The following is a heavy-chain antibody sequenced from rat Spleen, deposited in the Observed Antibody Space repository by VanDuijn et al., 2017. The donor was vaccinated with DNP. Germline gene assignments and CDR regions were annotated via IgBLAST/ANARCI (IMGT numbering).Heavy chain of an antibody. J-gene: IGHJ2*01. CDR1: GLTFSDYA. CDR3: TRGLGIPDY. Sequence: EVQLVESGGGLVQPGRSLKLSCAASGLTFSDYAMAWVRQAPKKGLEWVATLSYNGGTPYYRDSVNGRFTISRDNAQSTLYLQMDSLRSEDTATYYCTRGLGIPDYWGQGVMVTVSS. D-gene: IGHD2-2*01. V-gene: IGHV5-7*01. CDR2: LSYNGGTP.